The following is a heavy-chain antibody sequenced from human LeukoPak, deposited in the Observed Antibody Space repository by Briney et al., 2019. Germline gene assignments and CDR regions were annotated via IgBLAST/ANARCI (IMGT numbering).Heavy chain of an antibody. D-gene: IGHD3-22*01. J-gene: IGHJ4*02. CDR3: ARLSSGYYDSSGY. CDR1: GFTLSDHY. Sequence: SGGSLRLSCAASGFTLSDHYMDWVRQAPGKGLEWVGRSRNKANSYTTIYAASVKGRFTISRDDSQNSLYLQMNSLKTEDTALYYCARLSSGYYDSSGYWGQGTLVTVS. CDR2: SRNKANSYTT. V-gene: IGHV3-72*01.